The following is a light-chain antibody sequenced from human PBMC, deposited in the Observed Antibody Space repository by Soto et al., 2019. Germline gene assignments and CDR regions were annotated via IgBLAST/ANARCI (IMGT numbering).Light chain of an antibody. J-gene: IGKJ4*01. CDR3: QQLRMYPST. CDR1: QIISTY. Sequence: DIQMTQSPSSLSGSVGDRFTMSCRAGQIISTYLNWYQQKPGTAPRLLIYSASSVKTGVPPRFSGSGSGRDFALTITSLQAEDFATYYCQQLRMYPSTFGGGTKVDI. V-gene: IGKV1-39*01. CDR2: SAS.